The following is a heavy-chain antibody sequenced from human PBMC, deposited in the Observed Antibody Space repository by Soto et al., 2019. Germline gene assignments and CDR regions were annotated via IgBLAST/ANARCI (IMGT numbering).Heavy chain of an antibody. CDR2: IYYSGNT. CDR1: GGSISSGSYY. V-gene: IGHV4-39*01. CDR3: ARHREYSPTDVFDI. D-gene: IGHD5-12*01. J-gene: IGHJ3*02. Sequence: QVQLQESGPGLVKPSETLSLTCTVSGGSISSGSYYWGWIRQPPGKGLEWIGSIYYSGNTYYNPSLKSRVTISVEASKNQFSLKLTSVTAADTAIYYCARHREYSPTDVFDIWGQGTTVIVSS.